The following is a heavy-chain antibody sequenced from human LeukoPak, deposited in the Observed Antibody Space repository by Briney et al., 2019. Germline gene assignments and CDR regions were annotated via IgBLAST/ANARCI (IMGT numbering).Heavy chain of an antibody. CDR2: MNPNSGNT. J-gene: IGHJ3*02. V-gene: IGHV1-8*01. Sequence: ASVKVSCKASRYTFTSYDINWVRQATGQGLEWMGWMNPNSGNTGYAQKFQGRVTMTRNTSISTAYMELSSLRSEDTAVYYCARAGITMVRGVIEGDAFDIWGQGTMVTVSS. D-gene: IGHD3-10*01. CDR1: RYTFTSYD. CDR3: ARAGITMVRGVIEGDAFDI.